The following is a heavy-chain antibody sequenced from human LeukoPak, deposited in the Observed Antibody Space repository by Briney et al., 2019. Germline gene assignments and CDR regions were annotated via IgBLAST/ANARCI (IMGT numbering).Heavy chain of an antibody. CDR2: ISGSGGST. J-gene: IGHJ4*02. Sequence: GGSLRLSCAASGFTFSSCPMSWVRQAPGKGLEWVSAISGSGGSTYYADSVKGRFTISRDNSKSTLYLQMNSLRAEDTAVYYCAKGITLNTFDYWGQGTLVIVSS. CDR3: AKGITLNTFDY. V-gene: IGHV3-23*01. D-gene: IGHD3-16*01. CDR1: GFTFSSCP.